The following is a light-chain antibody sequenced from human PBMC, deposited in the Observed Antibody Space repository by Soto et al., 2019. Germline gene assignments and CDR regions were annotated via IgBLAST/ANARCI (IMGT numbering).Light chain of an antibody. CDR2: DAS. CDR1: QSVSSY. V-gene: IGKV3-11*01. CDR3: QQRSSWRPLT. Sequence: EIVLTQSPATLSLSPGERATLSCRASQSVSSYLAWYQQKPGQTPRLLIYDASNRATGIPARFSGSGSGTAFTLTISSLVPEDFAVYFCQQRSSWRPLTFGGGTKVEIK. J-gene: IGKJ4*01.